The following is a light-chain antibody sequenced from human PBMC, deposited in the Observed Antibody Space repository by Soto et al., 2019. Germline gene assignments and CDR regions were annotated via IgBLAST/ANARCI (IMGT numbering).Light chain of an antibody. J-gene: IGKJ1*01. CDR1: QSVKNNY. CDR2: DAS. V-gene: IGKV3-20*01. CDR3: QQYGTSPRT. Sequence: EVVLTQSPGTLSLSPGERATLSCRASQSVKNNYLTWYQQKPGQAPRLLIYDASIRATGIPDRFSGSGSGTDFTLTISRVEHEDFAVYYCQQYGTSPRTFGHGTRMEI.